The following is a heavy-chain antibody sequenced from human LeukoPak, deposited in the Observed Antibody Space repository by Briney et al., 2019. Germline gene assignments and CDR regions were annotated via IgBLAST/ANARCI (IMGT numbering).Heavy chain of an antibody. CDR3: CGIKYSSGWYNYDWFDP. Sequence: GGSLRLSCAASGFTFSNAWMSWVRQAPGKGLEWVGRIKSKTDGGTTDYAAPVKGRFTISRDDSKNTLYLQMNSLKTEDTAVYYCCGIKYSSGWYNYDWFDPWGQGTLVTVSS. V-gene: IGHV3-15*01. J-gene: IGHJ5*02. CDR2: IKSKTDGGTT. D-gene: IGHD6-19*01. CDR1: GFTFSNAW.